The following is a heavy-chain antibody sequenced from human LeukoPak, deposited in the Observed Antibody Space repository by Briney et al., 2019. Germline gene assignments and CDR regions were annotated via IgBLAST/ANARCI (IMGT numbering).Heavy chain of an antibody. CDR3: ARDRGYCSSTSCFPGAY. Sequence: ASVKVSCKASGYTFTGYYMHWVRQAPGQGLEWVGWINPNSGGTNYAQKFQGRVTMTRDTSISTAYMGLSRLRSDDTAVYYCARDRGYCSSTSCFPGAYWGQGTLVTVSS. CDR2: INPNSGGT. J-gene: IGHJ4*02. V-gene: IGHV1-2*02. CDR1: GYTFTGYY. D-gene: IGHD2-2*01.